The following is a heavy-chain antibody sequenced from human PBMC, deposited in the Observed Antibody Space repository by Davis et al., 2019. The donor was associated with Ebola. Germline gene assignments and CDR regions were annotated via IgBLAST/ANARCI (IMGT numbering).Heavy chain of an antibody. V-gene: IGHV3-30-3*01. CDR2: ISYDGNNN. J-gene: IGHJ4*02. Sequence: GESLKISCAASEFTFSNYAMHWVRQAPGKGLEWVAFISYDGNNNNYAGSVKGRFTISRDNAKSTLYLQMNSLSDEDTAVYYCARAGNYRFDYWGQGTLVTVSS. D-gene: IGHD1-7*01. CDR3: ARAGNYRFDY. CDR1: EFTFSNYA.